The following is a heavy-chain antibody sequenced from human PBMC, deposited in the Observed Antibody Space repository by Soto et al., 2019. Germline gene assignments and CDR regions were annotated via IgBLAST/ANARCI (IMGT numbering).Heavy chain of an antibody. CDR1: GGTFSSYT. CDR3: AQQGGDYCDWWYFDS. CDR2: IIPILGIA. D-gene: IGHD4-17*01. V-gene: IGHV1-69*02. J-gene: IGHJ4*02. Sequence: QVQLVQSGAEVKKPGSSVKVSCKASGGTFSSYTISWVRQAPGQGLEWMGRIIPILGIANYAQKFQGRVTITADKSTSTAYLELSSLRSEDTALYYCAQQGGDYCDWWYFDSWGQGTLVTVSS.